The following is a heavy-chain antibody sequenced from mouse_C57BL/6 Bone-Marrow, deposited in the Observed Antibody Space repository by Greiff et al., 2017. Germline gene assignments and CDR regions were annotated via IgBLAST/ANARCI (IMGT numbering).Heavy chain of an antibody. Sequence: QVQLQQPGAELVKPGASVKLSCKASGYTFTSYWMHWVKQRPGQGLEWIGMIHPNSGSTNYNAKFKSKATLTVDKSSSTAYRQRSSLTSEDSAVYYCVAIFYYYGSSYKNCWGQGTTLTVSS. CDR3: VAIFYYYGSSYKNC. CDR2: IHPNSGST. V-gene: IGHV1-64*01. J-gene: IGHJ2*01. D-gene: IGHD1-1*01. CDR1: GYTFTSYW.